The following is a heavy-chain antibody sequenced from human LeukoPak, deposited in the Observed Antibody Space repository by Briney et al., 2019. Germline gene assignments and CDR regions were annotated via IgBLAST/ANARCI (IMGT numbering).Heavy chain of an antibody. V-gene: IGHV3-48*03. D-gene: IGHD3-10*01. J-gene: IGHJ4*02. CDR1: GFTFSSYE. CDR2: ISSSGSTI. Sequence: GGSLRLSCAASGFTFSSYEMNWVRQAPGKGLEWVSYISSSGSTIYYADSVKGRFTISRDNAKNSLYLQMNSLRAEDTAVYYCASLRVITDALNWGQGTLVTVSS. CDR3: ASLRVITDALN.